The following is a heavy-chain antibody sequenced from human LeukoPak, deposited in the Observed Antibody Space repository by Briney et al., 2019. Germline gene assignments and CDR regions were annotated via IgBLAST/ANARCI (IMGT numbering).Heavy chain of an antibody. D-gene: IGHD3-9*01. Sequence: GGSLRLSCAASGFTFSSYAMSWVRQAPGKGLEWVSAISGSGGSTYYADSVKGRFTISRDNSKNTLYLQMNSLRAEDTAVYYCAKTGYDILTGYYSRFDYWGQGTLVTVSS. CDR1: GFTFSSYA. CDR3: AKTGYDILTGYYSRFDY. V-gene: IGHV3-23*01. J-gene: IGHJ4*02. CDR2: ISGSGGST.